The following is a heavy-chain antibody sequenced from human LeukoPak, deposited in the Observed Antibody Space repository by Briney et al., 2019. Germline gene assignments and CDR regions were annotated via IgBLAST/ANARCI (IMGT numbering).Heavy chain of an antibody. V-gene: IGHV3-74*01. J-gene: IGHJ5*02. CDR2: INSDGSST. CDR1: GFTFSSYW. CDR3: ARGYYDSSGYHNWFDP. Sequence: GGSLRLSCAASGFTFSSYWMHWVRQAPGKGLVWVSRINSDGSSTSYADSVKGRFTISRDNAKNTLYLQMNSLRAEDTAVYYCARGYYDSSGYHNWFDPWGQGTLVTVSS. D-gene: IGHD3-22*01.